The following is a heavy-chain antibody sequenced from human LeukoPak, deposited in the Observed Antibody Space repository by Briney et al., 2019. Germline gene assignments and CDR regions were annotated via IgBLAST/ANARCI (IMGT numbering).Heavy chain of an antibody. CDR3: ARRTTGGRVFDI. D-gene: IGHD1-14*01. CDR1: GGSISSYY. V-gene: IGHV4-59*01. Sequence: SETLSLTCTVSGGSISSYYWSWIRRPPGKGLEWIGYIYYSGSTNYNPSLKSRVTISVDTSKNQFSLKLSSVTAADTAVYYCARRTTGGRVFDIWGQGTMVTVSS. CDR2: IYYSGST. J-gene: IGHJ3*02.